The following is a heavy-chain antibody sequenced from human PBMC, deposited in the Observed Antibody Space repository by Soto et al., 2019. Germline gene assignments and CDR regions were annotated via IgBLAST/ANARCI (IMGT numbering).Heavy chain of an antibody. J-gene: IGHJ1*01. CDR3: ASAYCGGDCYGPEYFQH. CDR1: GGSISSYY. Sequence: SSETLSLTCTVSGGSISSYYWSWIRQPPGKGLEWIGYIYYSGSTNYNPSLKSRVTISVDTSKNQFSLKLSSVTAADTAVYYCASAYCGGDCYGPEYFQHWGQGTLVTVSS. CDR2: IYYSGST. D-gene: IGHD2-21*02. V-gene: IGHV4-59*01.